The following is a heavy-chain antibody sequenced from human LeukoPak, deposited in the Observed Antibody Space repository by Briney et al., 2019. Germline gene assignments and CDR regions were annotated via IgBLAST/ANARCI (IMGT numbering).Heavy chain of an antibody. CDR1: GGSVSSGDYY. V-gene: IGHV4-31*03. Sequence: SETLSLTCTVSGGSVSSGDYYWSWIRQHPGKGLEWIGYIYYSGSTYYNPSLKSRVTISVDTSKNQFSLKLSSVTAADTAVYYCARLYTSVRAFEIWGRGTMVTASS. J-gene: IGHJ3*02. CDR2: IYYSGST. CDR3: ARLYTSVRAFEI. D-gene: IGHD6-25*01.